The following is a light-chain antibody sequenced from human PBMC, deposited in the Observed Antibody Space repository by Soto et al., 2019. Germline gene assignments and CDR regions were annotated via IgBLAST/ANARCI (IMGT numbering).Light chain of an antibody. V-gene: IGKV3-20*01. J-gene: IGKJ1*01. CDR2: GAS. CDR3: QQYGSSFT. Sequence: EIVLTQSPGTLSLSPGERATLSCRASQSVSSSYLAWYQQKPGQAPRLLIYGASSRATGIPDRFSGSGSGTDFTLTISRLEPGDFAVYYCQQYGSSFTFGQGTKVDI. CDR1: QSVSSSY.